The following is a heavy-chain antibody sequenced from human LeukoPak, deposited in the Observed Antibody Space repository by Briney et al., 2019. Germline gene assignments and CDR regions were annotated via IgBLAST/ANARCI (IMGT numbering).Heavy chain of an antibody. CDR1: GYTFTSYG. D-gene: IGHD3-22*01. V-gene: IGHV1-18*01. J-gene: IGHJ3*02. CDR3: ARDQCNSYYYDSSGDAFDI. Sequence: ASVKVSCKASGYTFTSYGISWVRQAPGQGLEWMGWISAYNGNTNYAQKLQGRVTMTTDTSTSTAYMELRSLRSDDTAVYYCARDQCNSYYYDSSGDAFDIWGQGTMVTVSS. CDR2: ISAYNGNT.